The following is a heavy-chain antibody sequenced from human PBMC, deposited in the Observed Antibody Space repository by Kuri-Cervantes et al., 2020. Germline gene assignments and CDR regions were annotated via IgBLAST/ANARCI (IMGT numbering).Heavy chain of an antibody. CDR2: INHSGST. Sequence: SETLSLTCAACGGSFSSYYGSWIRQPPGKGLEWIGEINHSGSTNYNPSLKSRVTISVDTSKNQFSLKLSSVTAADTAVYYCARECPPQKYSVYDRGGMDVWGRGTTVTVSS. J-gene: IGHJ6*02. V-gene: IGHV4-34*01. CDR3: ARECPPQKYSVYDRGGMDV. CDR1: GGSFSSYY. D-gene: IGHD5/OR15-5a*01.